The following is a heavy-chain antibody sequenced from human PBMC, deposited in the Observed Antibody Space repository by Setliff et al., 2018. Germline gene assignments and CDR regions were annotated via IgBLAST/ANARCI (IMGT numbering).Heavy chain of an antibody. J-gene: IGHJ4*02. Sequence: GGSLRLSCAASGFTFSSYAMSWVRQAPGKGLNWVSYFSGSSSTIRYADSVKGRFTISRDNAKNSLYLQMNSLRVEDTAVYYCAKGGTHESDYWGQGTLVTVSS. D-gene: IGHD3-16*01. V-gene: IGHV3-48*04. CDR3: AKGGTHESDY. CDR1: GFTFSSYA. CDR2: FSGSSSTI.